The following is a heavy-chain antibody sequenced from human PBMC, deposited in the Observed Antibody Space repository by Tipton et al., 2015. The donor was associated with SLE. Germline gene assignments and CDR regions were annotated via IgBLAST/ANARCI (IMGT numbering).Heavy chain of an antibody. Sequence: TLSLTCAVYGGSFSGYYWSWIRQPPGKGLEWIGEINHSGSTNYNPSLKSRVTISVDRSKNQFSLKLSSVTAADTAVYYCAGGWNDSSGYYYGGQGTLVTVSS. V-gene: IGHV4-34*01. CDR3: AGGWNDSSGYYY. CDR1: GGSFSGYY. J-gene: IGHJ4*02. D-gene: IGHD3-22*01. CDR2: INHSGST.